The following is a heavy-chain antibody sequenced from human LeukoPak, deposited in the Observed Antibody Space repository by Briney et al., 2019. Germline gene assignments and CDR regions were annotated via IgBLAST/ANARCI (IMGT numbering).Heavy chain of an antibody. J-gene: IGHJ4*02. Sequence: TGGSLRLSCAASGFTVSSNYMSWVRQAPGKGLEWVSVFYSGGTTYYADSVKGRSTISRDSSKNTLYLQMNNVRAEDSAMYFCARTSAVMKPFDCWGQGTLVTVSS. CDR3: ARTSAVMKPFDC. CDR2: FYSGGTT. V-gene: IGHV3-53*01. D-gene: IGHD2-21*01. CDR1: GFTVSSNY.